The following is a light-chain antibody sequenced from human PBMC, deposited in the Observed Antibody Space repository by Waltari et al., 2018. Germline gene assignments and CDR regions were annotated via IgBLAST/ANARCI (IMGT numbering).Light chain of an antibody. V-gene: IGLV1-47*01. CDR3: AGWDDSLSGWV. J-gene: IGLJ3*02. Sequence: QSVLTQPPSASGTPGQRVTISCSGSSSNIGSNYVYWYQQLPGTAPKLLIYRNYQRPSGVPDRFSGSKSGTSASLAISGLRSEDEADYYCAGWDDSLSGWVFGGGTKLTVL. CDR2: RNY. CDR1: SSNIGSNY.